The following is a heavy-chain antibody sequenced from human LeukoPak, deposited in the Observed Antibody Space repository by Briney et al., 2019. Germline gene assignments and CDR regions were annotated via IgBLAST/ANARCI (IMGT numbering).Heavy chain of an antibody. Sequence: PGGSLRLSCAASGFTFSSHAMNWVRQAPGKGLEWVSVIGGRRSYTHYADSVKGRCTIHSDNSKNTLYLQMNSLRAEDTALYYCATDPDHIVGATTADYWGQGTLVTVSS. CDR2: IGGRRSYT. CDR3: ATDPDHIVGATTADY. D-gene: IGHD1-26*01. V-gene: IGHV3-23*01. CDR1: GFTFSSHA. J-gene: IGHJ4*02.